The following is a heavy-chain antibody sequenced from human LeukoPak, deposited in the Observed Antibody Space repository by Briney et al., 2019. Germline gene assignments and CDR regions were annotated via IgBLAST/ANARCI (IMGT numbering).Heavy chain of an antibody. J-gene: IGHJ4*02. CDR3: VISSGYYTYDY. D-gene: IGHD3-22*01. CDR1: GGSISSYY. Sequence: PSETLSLTCTVSGGSISSYYWSWIRQPAGKGLEWIGRIYTSGSTNYNPSLKSRVTMSVDTSKNQFSLKLSSVTAADMAVYYCVISSGYYTYDYWGQGTLVTVSS. V-gene: IGHV4-4*07. CDR2: IYTSGST.